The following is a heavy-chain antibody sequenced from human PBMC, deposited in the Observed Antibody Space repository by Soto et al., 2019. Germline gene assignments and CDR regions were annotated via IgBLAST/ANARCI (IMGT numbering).Heavy chain of an antibody. Sequence: EVQLVESGGGLVKPGGSLRLSCAASGFTFSSYSVNWVRQAPGKGLEWVSSISSSSSYIYYADSVKGRFTISRDNAKNSLYLQMNSLIAEDTAVYYCARLGLFCGGDCYSNYGMDVWGQGTTVTVSS. CDR3: ARLGLFCGGDCYSNYGMDV. D-gene: IGHD2-21*02. J-gene: IGHJ6*02. CDR1: GFTFSSYS. CDR2: ISSSSSYI. V-gene: IGHV3-21*01.